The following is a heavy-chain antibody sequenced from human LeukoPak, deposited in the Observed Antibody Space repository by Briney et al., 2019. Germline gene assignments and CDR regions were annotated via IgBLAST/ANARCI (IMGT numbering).Heavy chain of an antibody. CDR1: GFTFSSYS. V-gene: IGHV3-48*01. CDR2: ISSSSSTI. Sequence: GGSLRLSCAVSGFTFSSYSMNWVRQAPGKGLEWVSYISSSSSTIYYADSVKGRFTISRDNAKNSLYLQMNSLRAEDTAVYYCARHPDYCSSTSCYLFDYWGQGTLVTVSS. D-gene: IGHD2-2*01. CDR3: ARHPDYCSSTSCYLFDY. J-gene: IGHJ4*02.